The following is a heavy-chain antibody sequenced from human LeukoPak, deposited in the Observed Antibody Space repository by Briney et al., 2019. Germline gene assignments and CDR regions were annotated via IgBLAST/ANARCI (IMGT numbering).Heavy chain of an antibody. D-gene: IGHD6-13*01. J-gene: IGHJ4*01. V-gene: IGHV1-46*02. Sequence: ASVKVSCKTSGYTFNTYYIYWVRQAPGQGLEWMGIINPSGGSTTYAQKLQGRVTMTRDTSTTTVYMELNNLKSEDTAVYYCARDGSPARFDYWGHGTLVTVSS. CDR3: ARDGSPARFDY. CDR1: GYTFNTYY. CDR2: INPSGGST.